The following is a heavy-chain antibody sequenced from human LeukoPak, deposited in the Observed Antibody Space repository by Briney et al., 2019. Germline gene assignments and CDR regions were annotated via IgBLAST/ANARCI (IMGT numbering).Heavy chain of an antibody. J-gene: IGHJ4*02. CDR3: VTYYFDSSGPKKNY. Sequence: PSETLSLTCAVYGGSFSGYYWSWLRQPPGKGLEWLGEINHSGSINYNPSLKSRATISVDTSKKQFSLKLSSVTAADTAVYYCVTYYFDSSGPKKNYWGQGTLVTVSS. CDR1: GGSFSGYY. V-gene: IGHV4-34*01. CDR2: INHSGSI. D-gene: IGHD3-22*01.